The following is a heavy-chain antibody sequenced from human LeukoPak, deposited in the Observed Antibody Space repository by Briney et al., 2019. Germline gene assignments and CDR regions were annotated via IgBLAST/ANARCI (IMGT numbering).Heavy chain of an antibody. CDR3: AKSLGAATVDY. D-gene: IGHD6-25*01. Sequence: GGSLRLSCAASGFTFSSYGMPWVRQAPGKGLEWVAVISYDGSNKYYADSVKGRFTISRDNSKNTLYLQMNSLRAEDTAVYYCAKSLGAATVDYWGQGTLVTVSS. CDR2: ISYDGSNK. J-gene: IGHJ4*02. CDR1: GFTFSSYG. V-gene: IGHV3-30*18.